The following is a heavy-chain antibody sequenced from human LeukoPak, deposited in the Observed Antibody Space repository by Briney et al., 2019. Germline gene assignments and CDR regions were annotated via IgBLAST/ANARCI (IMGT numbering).Heavy chain of an antibody. V-gene: IGHV6-1*01. CDR2: TYYRSKWYN. CDR1: GGSVSSNSAR. J-gene: IGHJ5*02. D-gene: IGHD2-2*01. CDR3: ARSSTSLPTRAFDR. Sequence: PSQTLSLTCAISGGSVSSNSARWNWIRQSPSRGLEWLGRTYYRSKWYNDYAVSVKSRITINPDTSKNQFSLQLNSVTPEDTAVYFCARSSTSLPTRAFDRWGQGTLVTVSS.